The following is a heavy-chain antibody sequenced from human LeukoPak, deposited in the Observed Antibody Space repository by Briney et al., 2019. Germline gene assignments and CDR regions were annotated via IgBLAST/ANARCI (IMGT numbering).Heavy chain of an antibody. V-gene: IGHV4-38-2*02. J-gene: IGHJ4*02. Sequence: SETLSLTCAVSGYFISSNYYWGWVRQPPGKGLEWIGSVYHSGTTYYNPSLKGRVTVSIDASKNQFSLKLSSVTAADTAVYYCAREPPGYWGQGILVTVSS. CDR1: GYFISSNYY. CDR2: VYHSGTT. CDR3: AREPPGY.